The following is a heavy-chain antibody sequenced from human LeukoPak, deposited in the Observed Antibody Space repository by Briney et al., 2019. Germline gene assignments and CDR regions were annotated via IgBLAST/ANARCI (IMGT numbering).Heavy chain of an antibody. CDR3: ARETSLAGFASGLGFNF. CDR1: GGSVSGHY. Sequence: SETLSLTCGVYGGSVSGHYWNWLRQPPGKGLEWIGDINHSGVTTQNPSLKSRVTISIDTAKNQFSLKLTSVTAADTATYYCARETSLAGFASGLGFNFWGQGILVTVSS. J-gene: IGHJ4*02. D-gene: IGHD6-19*01. V-gene: IGHV4-34*01. CDR2: INHSGVT.